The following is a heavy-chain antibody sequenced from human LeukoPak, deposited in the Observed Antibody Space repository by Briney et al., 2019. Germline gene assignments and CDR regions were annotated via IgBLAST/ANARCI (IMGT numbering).Heavy chain of an antibody. V-gene: IGHV3-21*06. CDR3: ARDRDVPAIGMDV. CDR2: ISSSSSYM. CDR1: GFTFSSYT. J-gene: IGHJ6*02. Sequence: GGSLRLSCAASGFTFSSYTMNWVRQAPGKGLEWVSSISSSSSYMYYADSVKGRFTISRDNAKNSLYLQMNSLRAEDTAVYYCARDRDVPAIGMDVWGQGATVTVFS.